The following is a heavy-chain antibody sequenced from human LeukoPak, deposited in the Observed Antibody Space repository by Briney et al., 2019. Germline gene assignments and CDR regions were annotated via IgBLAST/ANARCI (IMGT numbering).Heavy chain of an antibody. J-gene: IGHJ6*03. Sequence: AGGSLRLSCAASGFTVSSNYMSWVRQAPGKGLEWVSVIYSGGSTYYADSVKGRFTISRATSKNTLYLQMNSLRAEDTAVYYCARSVATRRVYYYYYYMDVWGKGTTVTVSS. CDR3: ARSVATRRVYYYYYYMDV. CDR2: IYSGGST. D-gene: IGHD5-12*01. CDR1: GFTVSSNY. V-gene: IGHV3-53*01.